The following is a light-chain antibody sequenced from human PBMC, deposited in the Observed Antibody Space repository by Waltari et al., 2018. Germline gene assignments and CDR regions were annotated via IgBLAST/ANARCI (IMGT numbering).Light chain of an antibody. CDR2: DVS. CDR3: SSYTSSSTLL. V-gene: IGLV2-14*01. CDR1: RSDLGGYNY. Sequence: QSALTQPASVSGSPGQSLTISCTGTRSDLGGYNYVPWYQQHPGNAPRLMIYDVSNRPSGVSNRFSGSKSGNTASLTISGLQAEDEADYYCSSYTSSSTLLFGGGTKLTVL. J-gene: IGLJ3*02.